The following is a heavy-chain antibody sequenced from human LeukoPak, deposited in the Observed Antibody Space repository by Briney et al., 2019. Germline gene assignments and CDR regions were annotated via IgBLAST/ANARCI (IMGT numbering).Heavy chain of an antibody. Sequence: PGGSLRLSCAASGFTFSSCSMNWVRQTPGKGLEWVSSISSSSTYIYYADSVKGRFTISRDNAKDSLYLQMNSLRAEDTAVYYCAREPTAMILRGQGTLVTVSS. D-gene: IGHD5-18*01. J-gene: IGHJ4*02. CDR2: ISSSSTYI. CDR1: GFTFSSCS. V-gene: IGHV3-21*01. CDR3: AREPTAMIL.